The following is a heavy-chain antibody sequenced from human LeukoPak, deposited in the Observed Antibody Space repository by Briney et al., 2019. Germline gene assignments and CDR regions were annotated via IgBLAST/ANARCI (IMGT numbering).Heavy chain of an antibody. CDR2: IYYSGST. V-gene: IGHV4-39*01. Sequence: SETLSLTCTVSGGSISSSSYYWGWIRQPPGKGLEWIGSIYYSGSTYYNPSPKSRVTISVDTSQNQFSLKLSSVTAADTAVYYCARRGYYGSGSYRGGFDYWGQGTLVTVSS. CDR1: GGSISSSSYY. J-gene: IGHJ4*02. CDR3: ARRGYYGSGSYRGGFDY. D-gene: IGHD3-10*01.